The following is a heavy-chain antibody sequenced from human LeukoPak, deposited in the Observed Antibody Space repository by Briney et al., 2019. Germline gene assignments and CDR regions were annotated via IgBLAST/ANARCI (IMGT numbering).Heavy chain of an antibody. CDR2: IYHSGST. D-gene: IGHD3-10*01. J-gene: IGHJ6*03. CDR3: AKQTPIRAQLLWFGELLPASYMDV. Sequence: SETLSLTCTVSGYSISSGYYWGWIRQPPGKGLEWIGSIYHSGSTYYNPSLKSRVTISVDTSKNQFSLKLSSVTAADTAVYYRAKQTPIRAQLLWFGELLPASYMDVWGKGTTVTVSS. CDR1: GYSISSGYY. V-gene: IGHV4-38-2*02.